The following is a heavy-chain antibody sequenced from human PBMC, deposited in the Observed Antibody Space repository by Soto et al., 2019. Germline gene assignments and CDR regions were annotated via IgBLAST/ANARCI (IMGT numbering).Heavy chain of an antibody. CDR3: AKDRQRITIFGVVIPNWLDP. V-gene: IGHV3-23*01. CDR1: GFTFSSYA. D-gene: IGHD3-3*01. Sequence: GGSLRLSCAASGFTFSSYAMSWVRQAPGKGLEWVSAISGSGGSTYYADSVKGRFTISRDNSKNTLYLQMNSLRAEDTAVYYCAKDRQRITIFGVVIPNWLDPWGQGTLVTVSS. J-gene: IGHJ5*02. CDR2: ISGSGGST.